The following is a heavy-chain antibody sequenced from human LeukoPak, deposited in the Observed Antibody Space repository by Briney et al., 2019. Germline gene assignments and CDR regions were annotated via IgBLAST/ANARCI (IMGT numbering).Heavy chain of an antibody. D-gene: IGHD3-22*01. CDR3: AKDQGSGYYYFDY. V-gene: IGHV3-30*02. J-gene: IGHJ4*02. Sequence: PGGSLRLSCAASGFTFSSYGMHWVRQAPGKGLEWVAFIRYDGSNKYYADSVKGRFSISRDNSKNTLYLQMNSLRAEDTAVYYCAKDQGSGYYYFDYWGQGTLVTVSS. CDR2: IRYDGSNK. CDR1: GFTFSSYG.